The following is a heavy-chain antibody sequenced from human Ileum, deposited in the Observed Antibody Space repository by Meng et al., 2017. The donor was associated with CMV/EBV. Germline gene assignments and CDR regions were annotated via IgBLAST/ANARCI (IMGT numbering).Heavy chain of an antibody. CDR1: GGTFITDA. CDR2: SIPILGIA. Sequence: SVKVSCKASGGTFITDAISWVRQAPGQGLEWLGGSIPILGIANYAQKFQGRVTITADKSTSTAYMELRRLRSEDTAVYYCARWYGGGDIVVVPAAVGYYYGMDVWGQGTTVTVSS. J-gene: IGHJ6*02. D-gene: IGHD2-2*01. V-gene: IGHV1-69*10. CDR3: ARWYGGGDIVVVPAAVGYYYGMDV.